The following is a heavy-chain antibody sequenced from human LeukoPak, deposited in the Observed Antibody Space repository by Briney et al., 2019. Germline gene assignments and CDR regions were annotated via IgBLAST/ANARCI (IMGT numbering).Heavy chain of an antibody. CDR2: IYYSGTT. D-gene: IGHD1-26*01. CDR3: VREWALLHTPFDL. CDR1: GYSITNGYN. J-gene: IGHJ4*02. V-gene: IGHV4-38-2*02. Sequence: SETLSLTCTVSGYSITNGYNWGWIRQSPVKGLEWIANIYYSGTTYYNPSLRSRVTMSVDTSKNQFSLRLTSVTAADTAVYYCVREWALLHTPFDLWGQGTLVTVSS.